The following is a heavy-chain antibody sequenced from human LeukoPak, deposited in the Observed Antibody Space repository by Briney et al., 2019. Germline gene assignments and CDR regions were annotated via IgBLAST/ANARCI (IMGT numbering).Heavy chain of an antibody. CDR2: INPDGSNT. J-gene: IGHJ4*02. Sequence: GGSLRLSCAASGFTFSSHWMYWVRQAPGKGLVWVSYINPDGSNTGYADSVKGRFTISRDNAKNTLYLQMNSLRAEDTAVYYCARDRYYDFWSGYYPLEFDYWGQGTLVTVSS. V-gene: IGHV3-74*01. CDR3: ARDRYYDFWSGYYPLEFDY. CDR1: GFTFSSHW. D-gene: IGHD3-3*01.